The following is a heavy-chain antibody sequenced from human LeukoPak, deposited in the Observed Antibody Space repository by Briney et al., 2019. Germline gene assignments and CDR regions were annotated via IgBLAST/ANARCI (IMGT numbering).Heavy chain of an antibody. J-gene: IGHJ6*02. Sequence: SGTLSLTCAVSGGSITSDNWWTWVRQPPGKGLEWIGAIYHSGSTDYNPSLKSRVTISVDKSKNQFSLKLSSVTAADTAVHFCARDRDGMGVWGQGTTVTVSS. CDR1: GGSITSDNW. V-gene: IGHV4-4*02. CDR3: ARDRDGMGV. CDR2: IYHSGST.